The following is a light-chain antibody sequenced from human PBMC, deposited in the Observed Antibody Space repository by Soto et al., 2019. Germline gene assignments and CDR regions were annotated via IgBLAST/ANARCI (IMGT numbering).Light chain of an antibody. CDR2: WAS. J-gene: IGKJ1*01. V-gene: IGKV4-1*01. CDR1: QSVLYSSNNKNY. Sequence: DIVMTQSPDSLAVSLGERATINCKSSQSVLYSSNNKNYLAWYQQKPGQPPKLLIYWASTRESGVPDRFSGSGSGKDFTLTISSLQAEDVAVYYCQQYYSNPQTLGQGTKVDIK. CDR3: QQYYSNPQT.